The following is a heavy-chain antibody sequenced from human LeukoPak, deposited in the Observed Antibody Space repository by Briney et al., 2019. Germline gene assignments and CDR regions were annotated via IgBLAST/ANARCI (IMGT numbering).Heavy chain of an antibody. CDR3: AREGRGWYGKVDY. D-gene: IGHD6-19*01. J-gene: IGHJ4*02. Sequence: ASVKVSCKVSGYTFRNYYMHWVRQAPGQGLEWMGWINPNNGGTNYAQKFQGRVTMTRDTSISTAYMELSRLRSDDTAVYYCAREGRGWYGKVDYWGQGTLVTVSS. CDR1: GYTFRNYY. CDR2: INPNNGGT. V-gene: IGHV1-2*02.